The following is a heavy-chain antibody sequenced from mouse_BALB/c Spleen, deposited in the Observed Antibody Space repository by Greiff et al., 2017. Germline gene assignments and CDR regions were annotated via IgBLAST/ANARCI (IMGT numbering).Heavy chain of an antibody. J-gene: IGHJ2*01. CDR1: GFTFSSYA. Sequence: EVQGVESGGGLVKPGGSLKLSCAASGFTFSSYAMSWVRQSPEKRLEWVAEISSGGSYTYYPDTVTGRFTISRDNAKNTLYLEMSSLRSEDTAMYYCARERGLYYFDYWGQGTTLTVSS. CDR2: ISSGGSYT. CDR3: ARERGLYYFDY. V-gene: IGHV5-9-4*01.